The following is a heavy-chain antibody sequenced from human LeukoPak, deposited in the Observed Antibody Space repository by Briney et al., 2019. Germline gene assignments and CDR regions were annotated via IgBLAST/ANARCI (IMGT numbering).Heavy chain of an antibody. CDR3: AKGIMDV. CDR2: ISYDGSNK. Sequence: PGRSLRLSCAASGFTFSSYGMHWVRQAPGKGLEWVAVISYDGSNKYYADSVKGRITISRDNSKNTLYLQMNSLRAEDTAVYYCAKGIMDVWGQGTTVTVSS. V-gene: IGHV3-30*18. CDR1: GFTFSSYG. J-gene: IGHJ6*02.